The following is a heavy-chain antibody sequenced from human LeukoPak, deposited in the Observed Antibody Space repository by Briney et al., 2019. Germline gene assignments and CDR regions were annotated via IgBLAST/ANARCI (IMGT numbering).Heavy chain of an antibody. J-gene: IGHJ4*02. Sequence: ASVKVSCKASGYTFTSYGISWVRQAPGLGLEWMGGIIPIFGTANYAQKFQGRVTITADESTSTAYMELSSLRSEDTAVYYCARPEDYGDSSDVFDYWGQGTLVTVSS. CDR1: GYTFTSYG. CDR3: ARPEDYGDSSDVFDY. D-gene: IGHD4-17*01. V-gene: IGHV1-69*13. CDR2: IIPIFGTA.